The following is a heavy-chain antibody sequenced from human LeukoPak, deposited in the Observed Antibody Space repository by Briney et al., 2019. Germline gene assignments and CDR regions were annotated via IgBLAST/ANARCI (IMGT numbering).Heavy chain of an antibody. J-gene: IGHJ4*02. CDR1: GGSISSGVYY. D-gene: IGHD6-19*01. CDR3: ARFPNQWLPLSYFDY. Sequence: SETLSLTCTVSGGSISSGVYYWSWIRQPPGKGLEWIGYIYYSGSTYYNPSLMSRVTISVDTSKNQFSLKLSSVTAADTAVYFCARFPNQWLPLSYFDYWGQGTLVTVSS. V-gene: IGHV4-30-4*01. CDR2: IYYSGST.